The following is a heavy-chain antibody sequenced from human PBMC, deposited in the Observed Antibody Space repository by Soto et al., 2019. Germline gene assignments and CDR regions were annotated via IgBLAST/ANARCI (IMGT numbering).Heavy chain of an antibody. Sequence: SDTLSLTCTVSCPSISSGGYYWTWIRQHPGKGLEWIGYNYYSGITYYNPSLKSRVTILLDTSKNQFSLKLSSVTAADTAVYYCARGSSIAGLYYGMDVWGQGTTVT. J-gene: IGHJ6*02. CDR1: CPSISSGGYY. CDR3: ARGSSIAGLYYGMDV. D-gene: IGHD6-6*01. CDR2: NYYSGIT. V-gene: IGHV4-31*03.